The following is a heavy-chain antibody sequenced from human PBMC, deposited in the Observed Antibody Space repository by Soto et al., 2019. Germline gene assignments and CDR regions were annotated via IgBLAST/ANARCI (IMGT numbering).Heavy chain of an antibody. V-gene: IGHV1-18*04. D-gene: IGHD3-10*01. CDR3: ARDYYASGKTMYYYGMDV. CDR2: ISTFNGNT. Sequence: ASVKVSCKASGYTFTSYGISWVRQAPGQGLEWMGWISTFNGNTNSAQKMQGRVTMTTDTSTSTAYMELRSLRSDDTAVYYCARDYYASGKTMYYYGMDVWGQGTTVTVSS. J-gene: IGHJ6*02. CDR1: GYTFTSYG.